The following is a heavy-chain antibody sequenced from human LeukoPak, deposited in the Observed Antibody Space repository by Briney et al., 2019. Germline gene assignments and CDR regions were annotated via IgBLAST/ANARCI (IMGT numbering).Heavy chain of an antibody. V-gene: IGHV4-59*01. CDR1: GGSISSYY. J-gene: IGHJ3*02. D-gene: IGHD3-22*01. CDR2: IYYSGST. CDR3: ARVVVNYDAFDI. Sequence: SETMSLTCTVSGGSISSYYWSWIRQPPGKGLEWIGYIYYSGSTNYNPSLKSRVTISVDTSKNQFSLKLSSVTAADTAVYYCARVVVNYDAFDIWGQGTMVTVSS.